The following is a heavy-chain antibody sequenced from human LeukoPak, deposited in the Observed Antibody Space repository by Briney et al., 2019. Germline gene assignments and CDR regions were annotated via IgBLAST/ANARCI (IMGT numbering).Heavy chain of an antibody. CDR3: ARVPLHFDILTGYHNQAYGMDV. V-gene: IGHV4-31*03. D-gene: IGHD3-9*01. J-gene: IGHJ6*02. CDR1: GGSISSDAYY. Sequence: SQTLSLTCTVSGGSISSDAYYWSWIRQHPGKGLEWIGYIYYSGSTYYNPSLKSRVTISVDTSKNQFSLKLSSVTDADTAVYYCARVPLHFDILTGYHNQAYGMDVWGQGTTVTVSS. CDR2: IYYSGST.